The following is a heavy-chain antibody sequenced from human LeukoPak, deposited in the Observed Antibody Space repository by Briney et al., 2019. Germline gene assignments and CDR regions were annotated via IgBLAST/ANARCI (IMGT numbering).Heavy chain of an antibody. CDR3: ASTRRSGSHLDAFDI. D-gene: IGHD1-26*01. CDR2: IYYSGST. Sequence: SETLSLTCTVSGGSISSYYWSWIRQPPGKGLEWIGYIYYSGSTNYNPSLKSRVTISVDTSKNQFSLKLSSVTAADTAVYYCASTRRSGSHLDAFDIWGQGTMVTVSS. CDR1: GGSISSYY. V-gene: IGHV4-59*08. J-gene: IGHJ3*02.